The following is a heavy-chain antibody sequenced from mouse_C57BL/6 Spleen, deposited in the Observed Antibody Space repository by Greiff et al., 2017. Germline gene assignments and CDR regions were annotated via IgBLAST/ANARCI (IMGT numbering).Heavy chain of an antibody. CDR2: IDPETGGT. J-gene: IGHJ2*01. Sequence: VQVVESGAELVRPGASVTLSCKASGYTFTDYEMHWVKQTPVHGLEWIGAIDPETGGTAYNQKFKGKAILTADKSSSTAYMELRSLTSEDSAVYYCTRGGYGNYFDYWGQGTTLTVSS. CDR3: TRGGYGNYFDY. V-gene: IGHV1-15*01. D-gene: IGHD2-10*02. CDR1: GYTFTDYE.